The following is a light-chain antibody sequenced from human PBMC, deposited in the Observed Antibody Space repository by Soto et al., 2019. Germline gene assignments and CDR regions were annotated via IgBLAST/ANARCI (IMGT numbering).Light chain of an antibody. V-gene: IGKV1-9*01. J-gene: IGKJ1*01. CDR2: AAS. Sequence: DIQLTQSPSFLSASVGDRVTITCRASQAISCYLAWFQQRPGKAPKVLIYAASTLQSGVPSRFSGSASETQFPLTLSSLQPEDFATYFCQKLNSYPWTFDQGAKVEIK. CDR3: QKLNSYPWT. CDR1: QAISCY.